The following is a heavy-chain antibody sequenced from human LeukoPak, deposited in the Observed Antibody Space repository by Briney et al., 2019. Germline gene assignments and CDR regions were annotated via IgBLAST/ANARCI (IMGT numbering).Heavy chain of an antibody. J-gene: IGHJ5*02. D-gene: IGHD2-2*01. V-gene: IGHV1-2*02. Sequence: ASVKVPCKASGYTFTCYYMHWVRQAPGQGLEWMGWINPNSGGTNYAQQFQGRVTITRDTSISTAYMELSRLSSDGTAVYYCARDLGYCSSTSCYNWFDPWGQGTLVTVSS. CDR3: ARDLGYCSSTSCYNWFDP. CDR2: INPNSGGT. CDR1: GYTFTCYY.